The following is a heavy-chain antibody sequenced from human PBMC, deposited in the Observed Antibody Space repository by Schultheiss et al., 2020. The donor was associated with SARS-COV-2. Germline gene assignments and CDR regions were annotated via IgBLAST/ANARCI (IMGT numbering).Heavy chain of an antibody. CDR3: ARDPGIAVAGTLFDY. V-gene: IGHV3-7*01. J-gene: IGHJ4*02. CDR2: IEYDGTYE. Sequence: GESLKISCAASGFTFSSYWMNWVRQAPGKGLEWVAIIEYDGTYEDRADSVKGRFTISRDNAKNSLYLQMNSLRAEDTAVYYCARDPGIAVAGTLFDYWGQGTLVTVSS. CDR1: GFTFSSYW. D-gene: IGHD6-19*01.